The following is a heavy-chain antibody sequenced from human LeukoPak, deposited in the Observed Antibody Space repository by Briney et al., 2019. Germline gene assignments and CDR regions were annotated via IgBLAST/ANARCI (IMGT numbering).Heavy chain of an antibody. J-gene: IGHJ6*03. CDR1: GYSFTSDW. Sequence: GESLKISCKGSGYSFTSDWIGWVRQMPGKDLEWMGIIYPGDSDTRYNPSFQGQVSISADKSVSTAYLQWSSLKASDTAMYYCARPALYCSSTVCPPYMDVWGKGTTVTVSS. CDR2: IYPGDSDT. CDR3: ARPALYCSSTVCPPYMDV. V-gene: IGHV5-51*01. D-gene: IGHD2-2*01.